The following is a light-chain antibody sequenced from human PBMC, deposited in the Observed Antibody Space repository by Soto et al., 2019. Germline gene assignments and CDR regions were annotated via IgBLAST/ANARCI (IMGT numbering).Light chain of an antibody. CDR2: GNS. Sequence: QLVLTQPPSVSGAPGQRVTISCTGSSSNIGAGYDVHWYQQLPGTASKLLIYGNSNRPSGVPDRFSGSKSGTSASLAITGLQAEDEADYYCQSYDSSLSGYYVFGTGTKLTVL. CDR3: QSYDSSLSGYYV. J-gene: IGLJ1*01. CDR1: SSNIGAGYD. V-gene: IGLV1-40*01.